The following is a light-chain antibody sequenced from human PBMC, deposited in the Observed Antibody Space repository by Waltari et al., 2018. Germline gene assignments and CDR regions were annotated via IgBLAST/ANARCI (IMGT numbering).Light chain of an antibody. Sequence: DIQMTQSPSTLSASVGDRVTITFRASQSIGRWLAWYQHKPGTAPKLLIYRTSSLESGVPSRFSGSGSGTDFTLTISSLQPDDFATYYCQQYNSPPWTFGQGTKVEIK. V-gene: IGKV1-5*03. J-gene: IGKJ1*01. CDR2: RTS. CDR1: QSIGRW. CDR3: QQYNSPPWT.